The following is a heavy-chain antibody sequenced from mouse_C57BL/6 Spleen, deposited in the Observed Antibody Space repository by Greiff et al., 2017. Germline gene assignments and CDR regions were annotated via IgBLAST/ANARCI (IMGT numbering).Heavy chain of an antibody. CDR2: LYPGDGDT. Sequence: QVQLQQSGPELVKPGASVKISCKASGYAFSSSWMNWVKQRPGQGLEWIGRLYPGDGDTNYNETFKGKATLTADKSSSTAYMQLSRLTSEDSAVYCCARSEGYFEVWGTGTTVTVSS. CDR1: GYAFSSSW. V-gene: IGHV1-82*01. J-gene: IGHJ1*03. CDR3: ARSEGYFEV.